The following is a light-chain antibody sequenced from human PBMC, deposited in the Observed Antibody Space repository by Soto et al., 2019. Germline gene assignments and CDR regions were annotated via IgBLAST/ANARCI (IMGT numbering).Light chain of an antibody. CDR1: SSDVGDYNY. CDR2: DVS. Sequence: QSALTQPRSVSGSPGQSVTISCTGTSSDVGDYNYVSWYQQRPGKAPKLMIYDVSKRPSGVPDRFSGSKSGNTASLTISGLQAKDEADYYRCSYAGSYTFDGYVFGTGTKGTV. J-gene: IGLJ1*01. V-gene: IGLV2-11*01. CDR3: CSYAGSYTFDGYV.